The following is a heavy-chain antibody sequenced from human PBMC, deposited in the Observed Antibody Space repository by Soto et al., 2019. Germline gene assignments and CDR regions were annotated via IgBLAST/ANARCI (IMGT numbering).Heavy chain of an antibody. CDR3: ARGGITTVRNYYFDH. J-gene: IGHJ4*02. Sequence: TSETLSLTCTVSGDSISGSEWWSWVRQPPGKGLEWIAEIHHSGPTNYNPSLKSRVTITVDKSDNQFSLRLSSVTAADTAVYYCARGGITTVRNYYFDHWGQGTLVTVSS. D-gene: IGHD3-10*01. CDR2: IHHSGPT. CDR1: GDSISGSEW. V-gene: IGHV4-4*02.